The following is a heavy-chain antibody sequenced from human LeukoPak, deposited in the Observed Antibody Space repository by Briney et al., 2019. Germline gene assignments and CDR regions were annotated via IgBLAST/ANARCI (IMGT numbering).Heavy chain of an antibody. CDR3: ARGQGGGFDY. J-gene: IGHJ4*02. V-gene: IGHV4-59*01. CDR2: IYHTGTT. CDR1: GGSISSYY. Sequence: PSETLSLTCTVSGGSISSYYWSWIRQPPGKGLEYIGYIYHTGTTNYSPSLKSRVTISVDTSKNQFSLKLSSVTAADTAVYYCARGQGGGFDYWGQGTLVTVSS. D-gene: IGHD2-15*01.